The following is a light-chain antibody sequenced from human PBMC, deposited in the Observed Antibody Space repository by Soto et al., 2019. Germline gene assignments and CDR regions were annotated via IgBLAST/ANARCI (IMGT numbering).Light chain of an antibody. CDR2: DAS. J-gene: IGKJ4*01. Sequence: EIVLTQYPGILSLSPGERATLSCRASQSVSSYLAWYQQKPGQAPRLLIYDASNRATGIPARFSGSGSGTDFTLTISSLEPEDFAVYYCQQRSNWQLTFGGGTKVDIK. V-gene: IGKV3-11*01. CDR3: QQRSNWQLT. CDR1: QSVSSY.